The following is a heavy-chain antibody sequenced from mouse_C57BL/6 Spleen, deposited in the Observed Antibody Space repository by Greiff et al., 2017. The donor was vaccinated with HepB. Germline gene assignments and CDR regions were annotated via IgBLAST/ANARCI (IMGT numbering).Heavy chain of an antibody. V-gene: IGHV3-6*01. CDR2: ISYDGSN. CDR1: GYSITSGYY. CDR3: ARVVTGTRYFDV. J-gene: IGHJ1*03. Sequence: DVKLQESGPGLVKPSQSLSLTCSVTGYSITSGYYWNWIRQFPGNKLEWMGYISYDGSNNYNPSLKNRISITLDTSKNQFFLKLNSVTTEDTATYDCARVVTGTRYFDVWGTGTTVTVSS. D-gene: IGHD4-1*01.